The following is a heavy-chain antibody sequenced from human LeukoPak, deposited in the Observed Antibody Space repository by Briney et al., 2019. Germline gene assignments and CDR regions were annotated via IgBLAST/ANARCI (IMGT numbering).Heavy chain of an antibody. J-gene: IGHJ4*02. CDR2: MRQDGSEK. CDR3: ARDRDPRNNFFDY. Sequence: GGSLRLSCAATGFTFNNYWMSWVRQAPGKGLEWVANMRQDGSEKYYLYSLNGRFTISRDNAKTSLYLQMNSLTAVDTAIYYCARDRDPRNNFFDYWGQGTLVTVSS. D-gene: IGHD1-14*01. CDR1: GFTFNNYW. V-gene: IGHV3-7*01.